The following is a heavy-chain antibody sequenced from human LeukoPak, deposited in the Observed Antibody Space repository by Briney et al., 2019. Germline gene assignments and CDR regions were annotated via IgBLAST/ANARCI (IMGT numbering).Heavy chain of an antibody. CDR1: GGSTSSGDYI. J-gene: IGHJ4*02. CDR3: ARETMAGHFDY. Sequence: PSETLSLTCTVSGGSTSSGDYIWGWIRQPPGKGLEGIGYIYYSGTTYYNPSLKSRVTISVDTSKNQFSLNLSSVTAADTAVYFCARETMAGHFDYWGQGTLVTVSS. V-gene: IGHV4-30-4*01. D-gene: IGHD6-19*01. CDR2: IYYSGTT.